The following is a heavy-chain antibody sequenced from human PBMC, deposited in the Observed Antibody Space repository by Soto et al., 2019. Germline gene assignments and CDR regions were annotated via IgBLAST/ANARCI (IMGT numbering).Heavy chain of an antibody. Sequence: SQTLSLTCAISGDSVSSNSAAWNWIRQFPSRGLEWLGRTYYRSKWYNDYAVSVKSRITINPDTSKNQFSLQLNSVTPEDTAVYYCARGVAKGNDGWYVLWYYFDYWGKGTLVTVSS. CDR2: TYYRSKWYN. CDR3: ARGVAKGNDGWYVLWYYFDY. CDR1: GDSVSSNSAA. J-gene: IGHJ4*02. D-gene: IGHD6-19*01. V-gene: IGHV6-1*01.